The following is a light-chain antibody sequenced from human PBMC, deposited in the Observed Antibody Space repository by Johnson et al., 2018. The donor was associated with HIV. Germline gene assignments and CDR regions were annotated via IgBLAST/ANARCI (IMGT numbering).Light chain of an antibody. CDR2: DNN. J-gene: IGLJ1*01. Sequence: QSILTQPPSVSAAPGQKVTISCSGSSSNIGNNYVSWYQQLPGTAPKLLIYDNNTRPSGIPDRFSGSKSGTSATLGITGLQTWDEADYYCGTWDSSLSAGNVFGTGTKVTVL. CDR1: SSNIGNNY. CDR3: GTWDSSLSAGNV. V-gene: IGLV1-51*01.